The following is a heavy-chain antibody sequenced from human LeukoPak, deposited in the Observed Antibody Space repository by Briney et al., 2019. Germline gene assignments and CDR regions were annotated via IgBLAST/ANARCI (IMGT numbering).Heavy chain of an antibody. CDR2: INHSGST. D-gene: IGHD3-10*01. CDR3: ARGPSLLWSHSEYFDY. J-gene: IGHJ4*02. Sequence: SETLSLTCAVYGGSFSGYYWSWIRQPPGKGLEWIGEINHSGSTNYNPSLKSRVTISVDTSKNQFSLKLSSVTAADTAVYYCARGPSLLWSHSEYFDYWGQGTLVTVSS. CDR1: GGSFSGYY. V-gene: IGHV4-34*01.